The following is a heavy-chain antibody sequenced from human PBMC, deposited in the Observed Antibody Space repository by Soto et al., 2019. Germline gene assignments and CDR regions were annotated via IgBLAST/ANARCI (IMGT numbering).Heavy chain of an antibody. CDR3: AREVGAHYYCGMDV. Sequence: EVQLVESGGGLVQPGGSLRLSCAASGFTFSSYWMHWVRQAPGKGLVWVSRINSDGSSTSYADSVKGRFTISRDNAKNTLYLQMNSLRAEDTAVYYCAREVGAHYYCGMDVWGQGTTVTVSS. CDR2: INSDGSST. D-gene: IGHD1-26*01. CDR1: GFTFSSYW. V-gene: IGHV3-74*01. J-gene: IGHJ6*02.